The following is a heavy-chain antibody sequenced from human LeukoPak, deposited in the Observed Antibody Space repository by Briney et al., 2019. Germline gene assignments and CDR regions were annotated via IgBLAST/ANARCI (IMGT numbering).Heavy chain of an antibody. CDR2: IYYSMST. CDR1: GDSISSGPYY. J-gene: IGHJ4*02. D-gene: IGHD5-24*01. Sequence: SETLSLTCTVSGDSISSGPYYWGWIRQPPGKGLEWIGTIYYSMSTYYNPSLKSRVTISVDTSKNQFSLKLRSVTAADTAVFYCARHWIIRDDATGDYFDSWGQGTLVTVSS. CDR3: ARHWIIRDDATGDYFDS. V-gene: IGHV4-39*01.